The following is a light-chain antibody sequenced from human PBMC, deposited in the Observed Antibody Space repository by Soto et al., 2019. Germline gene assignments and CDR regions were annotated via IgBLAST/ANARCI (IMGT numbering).Light chain of an antibody. J-gene: IGLJ3*02. CDR2: SNN. CDR3: AAWDDSLNGPV. CDR1: SSNIGSNT. V-gene: IGLV1-44*01. Sequence: QSVLTQPPSASGTPGQRVTISCSGSSSNIGSNTVNWYQQLPGTAPKLLIYSNNQRHSGVPDRFSGSKSGTSASLAISGLQSEDEADYYCAAWDDSLNGPVFGGGTKVTV.